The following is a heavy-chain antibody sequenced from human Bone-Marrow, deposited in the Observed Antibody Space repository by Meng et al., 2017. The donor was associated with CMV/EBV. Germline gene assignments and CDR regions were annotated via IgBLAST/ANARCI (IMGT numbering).Heavy chain of an antibody. V-gene: IGHV3-30-3*01. Sequence: GESLKISCAASGFTFSSYAMHWVRQAPGKGLEWVAVISYDGSNKYYADSVKGRFTISRDNSKNTLYLQMNSLRAEDTAVYYCARGDYDFWSGYESYYYYYGMDVWGQGTTVTVSS. D-gene: IGHD3-3*01. CDR2: ISYDGSNK. CDR3: ARGDYDFWSGYESYYYYYGMDV. CDR1: GFTFSSYA. J-gene: IGHJ6*02.